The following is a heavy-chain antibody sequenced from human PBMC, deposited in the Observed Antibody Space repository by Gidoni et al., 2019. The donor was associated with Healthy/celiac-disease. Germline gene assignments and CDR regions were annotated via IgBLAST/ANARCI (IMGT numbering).Heavy chain of an antibody. Sequence: QITLKESGPTLVKPTRTLTLTCTFSGFSLSTSGVGVGWIRQPPGKALEWLALIYWDDDKRYSPSLKSRLTITKDTSKNQVVRTMTNMDPVDTATYYCAHSTHGDYEAFWFDYWGQGTLVTVSS. CDR3: AHSTHGDYEAFWFDY. V-gene: IGHV2-5*02. D-gene: IGHD4-17*01. CDR2: IYWDDDK. J-gene: IGHJ4*02. CDR1: GFSLSTSGVG.